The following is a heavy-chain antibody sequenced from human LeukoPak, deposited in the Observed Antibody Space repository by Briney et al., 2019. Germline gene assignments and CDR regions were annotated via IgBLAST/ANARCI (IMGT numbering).Heavy chain of an antibody. D-gene: IGHD2-2*01. Sequence: GGSLRLSCAASGFTFSNAWMSWVRQAPGKGLEWVVRIKSKTDGGTTDYAAPVKGRFTISRDDSKNTLYLQMNSLKTEDTAVYYCTLSGSTSIKWGQGTLVTVSS. CDR3: TLSGSTSIK. CDR2: IKSKTDGGTT. CDR1: GFTFSNAW. V-gene: IGHV3-15*01. J-gene: IGHJ4*02.